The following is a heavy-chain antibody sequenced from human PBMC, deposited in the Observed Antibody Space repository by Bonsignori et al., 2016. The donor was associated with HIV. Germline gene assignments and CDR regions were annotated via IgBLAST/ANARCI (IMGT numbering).Heavy chain of an antibody. D-gene: IGHD3-10*01. V-gene: IGHV4-59*01. Sequence: SETLSLTCAVSGVSISDYYWNWIRQSPGKGLEWIGYIHYNGNTNGNPSLKSRVTMSVDTSRSYFSLKLASVTSADTAVYYCARWGVGGYAFDIWGQGTMVTVSS. CDR2: IHYNGNT. J-gene: IGHJ3*02. CDR1: GVSISDYY. CDR3: ARWGVGGYAFDI.